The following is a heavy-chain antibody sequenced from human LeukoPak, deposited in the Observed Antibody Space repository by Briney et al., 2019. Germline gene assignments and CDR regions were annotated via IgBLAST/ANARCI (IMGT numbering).Heavy chain of an antibody. J-gene: IGHJ4*02. CDR1: GYTFTTYD. D-gene: IGHD6-19*01. CDR2: ISVYNGNT. V-gene: IGHV1-18*04. Sequence: ASVKVSCKASGYTFTTYDISWVRQAPGQGLEWMGGISVYNGNTNYEQNVQGRVTMTTETSTSTAYMELRILRSDDTAIYYCARRTSSGWYDYWGQGTLVTVSS. CDR3: ARRTSSGWYDY.